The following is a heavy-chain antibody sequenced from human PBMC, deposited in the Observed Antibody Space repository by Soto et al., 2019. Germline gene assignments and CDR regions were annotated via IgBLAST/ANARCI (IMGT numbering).Heavy chain of an antibody. J-gene: IGHJ5*02. CDR3: AKDPSTGSADL. CDR1: GFMFSDYG. CDR2: IHPSGANT. D-gene: IGHD3-9*01. V-gene: IGHV3-23*01. Sequence: EVQLLESGGGLVQPGGSLRLSCVASGFMFSDYGMTWVRQAPGKGLQWVSTIHPSGANTHYAESVEGRFTVSRDNSKHTLFLQMNSLRPEDTDVYYCAKDPSTGSADLWGQGTLVTVSS.